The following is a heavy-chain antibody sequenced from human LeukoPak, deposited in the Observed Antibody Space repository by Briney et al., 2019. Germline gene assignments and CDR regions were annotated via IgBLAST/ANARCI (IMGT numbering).Heavy chain of an antibody. CDR2: IDEDGKTI. V-gene: IGHV3-74*01. Sequence: GGSLRLSCAASGFTFNSYWMHWVRQAPGKGLVWVSRIDEDGKTIDYADSVKGRFTISRHNAKDTLYLQMSSLRDEDTAVYYCVSDLRGWDDEWGRGTLVTVSS. D-gene: IGHD1-1*01. CDR3: VSDLRGWDDE. CDR1: GFTFNSYW. J-gene: IGHJ4*02.